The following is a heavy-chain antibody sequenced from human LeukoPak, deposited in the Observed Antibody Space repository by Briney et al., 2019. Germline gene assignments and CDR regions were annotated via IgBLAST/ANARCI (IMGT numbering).Heavy chain of an antibody. CDR3: ARGRKGDYGEDY. CDR2: ISSSSSYI. J-gene: IGHJ4*02. D-gene: IGHD4-17*01. Sequence: TPGGSLRLSCAASGFTFSSYSMNWVRQAPGKGLEWVSSISSSSSYIYYADSVKGRFTISRDNAKNSLYLQMNSLRAEDTAVYYCARGRKGDYGEDYWGQGTLVTVSS. V-gene: IGHV3-21*01. CDR1: GFTFSSYS.